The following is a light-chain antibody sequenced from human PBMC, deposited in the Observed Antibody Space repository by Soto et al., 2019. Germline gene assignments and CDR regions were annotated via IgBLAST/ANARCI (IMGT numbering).Light chain of an antibody. CDR2: GNS. Sequence: QSVVTQPPSLSGAPGQRVTISCTGSSSNIGAGYDVHWYQQLPGTAPKLLIYGNSNRPSGVPDRFSGSKSGTSASLAINGLQAEDEADYYCQSYDSSLSGYVFGTGTKLTVL. CDR3: QSYDSSLSGYV. J-gene: IGLJ1*01. CDR1: SSNIGAGYD. V-gene: IGLV1-40*01.